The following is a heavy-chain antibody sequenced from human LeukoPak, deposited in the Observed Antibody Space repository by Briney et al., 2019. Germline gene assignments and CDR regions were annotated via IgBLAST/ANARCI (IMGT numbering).Heavy chain of an antibody. CDR1: GYRFTSYW. D-gene: IGHD4-17*01. CDR3: ARHNGDYTTDY. Sequence: GAALKISYKGSGYRFTSYWIGWVRPTPGKGLEWMGIIYPGDSDTRYSPSFQGQVTISADKSISTAYLQWSSLKASDTAMYYCARHNGDYTTDYWGQGTLVTVSS. V-gene: IGHV5-51*01. CDR2: IYPGDSDT. J-gene: IGHJ4*02.